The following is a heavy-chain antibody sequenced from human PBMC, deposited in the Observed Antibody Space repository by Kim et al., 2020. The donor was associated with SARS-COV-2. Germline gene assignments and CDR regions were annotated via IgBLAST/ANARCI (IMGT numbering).Heavy chain of an antibody. CDR3: TRDMVGANGNTFDV. D-gene: IGHD1-26*01. Sequence: GGSLRLSCVASGFVFSTYGMHWVRQAPGKGPEWVALIWYDGSKRYYADSVKGRFTISRDNSKNTLYLEMNSLRAEDTAVYQCTRDMVGANGNTFDVWGQGTMVTVSS. J-gene: IGHJ3*01. CDR2: IWYDGSKR. V-gene: IGHV3-33*01. CDR1: GFVFSTYG.